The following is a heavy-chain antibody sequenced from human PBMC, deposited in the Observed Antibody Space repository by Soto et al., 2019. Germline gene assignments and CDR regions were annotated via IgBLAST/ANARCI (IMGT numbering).Heavy chain of an antibody. V-gene: IGHV4-59*08. CDR2: IYHSGST. Sequence: QVQLQESGPGLVKPSGTLALTCTVSGDSISSYYWSWIRQPPGKGLEWIGNIYHSGSTNYSPSLSSRVTISVDTSKNQFSLKLTSVTAADTALDSCARHYCRGGSCYLDYWGQGTLVTVSS. CDR1: GDSISSYY. D-gene: IGHD2-15*01. J-gene: IGHJ4*02. CDR3: ARHYCRGGSCYLDY.